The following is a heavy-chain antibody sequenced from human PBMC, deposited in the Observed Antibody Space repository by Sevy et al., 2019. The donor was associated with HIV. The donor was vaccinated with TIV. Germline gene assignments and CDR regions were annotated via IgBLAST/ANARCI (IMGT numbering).Heavy chain of an antibody. Sequence: GGSLRLSCAASGFTFSSYAMSWVRQAPGKGLEWVSAISGSGGSTYYADSVKGRFTISRDNSKNTLYLQMNSLRAEDTAVYYCAKDREGDGYNLNIRPYYFDYWGQGTLVTVSS. D-gene: IGHD5-12*01. J-gene: IGHJ4*02. CDR1: GFTFSSYA. CDR2: ISGSGGST. CDR3: AKDREGDGYNLNIRPYYFDY. V-gene: IGHV3-23*01.